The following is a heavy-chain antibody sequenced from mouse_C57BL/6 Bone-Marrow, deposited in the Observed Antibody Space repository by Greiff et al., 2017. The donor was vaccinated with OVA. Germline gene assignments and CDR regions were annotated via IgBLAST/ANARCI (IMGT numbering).Heavy chain of an antibody. CDR2: ISYDGSN. CDR3: ARNAYYSNYDYYAMDY. CDR1: GYSITSGYY. V-gene: IGHV3-6*01. J-gene: IGHJ4*01. D-gene: IGHD2-5*01. Sequence: EVKLVESGPGLVKPSQSLSLTCPVTGYSITSGYYWNWLRQFPGNKLEWMGYISYDGSNNYNPSLKTRISITRYTSKNPLFLKLNSVTTEDTATYYCARNAYYSNYDYYAMDYWCQGTSVTVSS.